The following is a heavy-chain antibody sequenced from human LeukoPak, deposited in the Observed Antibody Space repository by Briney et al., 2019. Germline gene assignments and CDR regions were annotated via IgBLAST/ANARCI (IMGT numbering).Heavy chain of an antibody. D-gene: IGHD6-13*01. Sequence: PVGALRLSFAASWVTFCQYWITLVPQGPGKGPGWGANIQTDGTAKYYEASVRGRLTISRDNAKNSMFLQVNALRGEDTAVYFCARAITFRGSRWANDYCGQGTLVTVSS. CDR3: ARAITFRGSRWANDY. CDR2: IQTDGTAK. V-gene: IGHV3-7*01. CDR1: WVTFCQYW. J-gene: IGHJ4*02.